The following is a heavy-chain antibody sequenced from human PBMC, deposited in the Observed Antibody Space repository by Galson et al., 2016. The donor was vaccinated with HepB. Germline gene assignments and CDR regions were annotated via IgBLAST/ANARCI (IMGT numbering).Heavy chain of an antibody. D-gene: IGHD3-22*01. CDR1: GDTFGSNA. V-gene: IGHV1-69*05. CDR3: TRGEVVVPNYAGGIAYSYYMDV. J-gene: IGHJ6*03. Sequence: SVKVSCKVSGDTFGSNAVNWVRQAPGQGLEWMGGIIPIFDTITYAQKFQDRVTITTDKSTTTAFLDLRNLRSEDTAVYYCTRGEVVVPNYAGGIAYSYYMDVWGKGTWVTVSS. CDR2: IIPIFDTI.